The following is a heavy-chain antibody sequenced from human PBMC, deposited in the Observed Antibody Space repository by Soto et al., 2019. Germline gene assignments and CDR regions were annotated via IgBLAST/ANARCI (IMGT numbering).Heavy chain of an antibody. CDR2: ISGSGGST. D-gene: IGHD3-10*01. CDR3: AKDRELGFWEYSFDY. V-gene: IGHV3-23*01. Sequence: EVQLLESGGGLVQTGGSLRLSCAASGFTFRSYAMSWVRQAPGKGPEWVSGISGSGGSTYYADSVKGRFTSSRDNSKNTLYLQMNSLRAEDTAVYYCAKDRELGFWEYSFDYWGQGTLVTVSS. CDR1: GFTFRSYA. J-gene: IGHJ4*02.